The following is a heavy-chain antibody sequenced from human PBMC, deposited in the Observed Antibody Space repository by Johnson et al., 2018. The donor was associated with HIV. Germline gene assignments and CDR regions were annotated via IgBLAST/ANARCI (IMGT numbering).Heavy chain of an antibody. CDR2: INWNGGST. V-gene: IGHV3-20*04. CDR3: ARTEYFGWDRSHAFDI. CDR1: GFTFDDYG. D-gene: IGHD3-9*01. J-gene: IGHJ3*02. Sequence: VQLVESGGSVVRPGGSLRLSCAASGFTFDDYGMSWVRQAPGKGLEWVSGINWNGGSTGYADSVKGRFPISRDNAKNSLYMQMNSLRAEDTALYYCARTEYFGWDRSHAFDIWGQGTMVTVSS.